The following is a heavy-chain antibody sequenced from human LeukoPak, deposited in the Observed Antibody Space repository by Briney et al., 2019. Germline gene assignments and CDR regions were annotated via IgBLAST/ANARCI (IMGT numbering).Heavy chain of an antibody. D-gene: IGHD2-2*01. V-gene: IGHV3-7*01. CDR1: GFTFSRYW. J-gene: IGHJ6*02. Sequence: GGSLRLSCAASGFTFSRYWMSWVRQAPGKGLEWVANIKEDGSEKYYVDSVKGRFTVSRDNAKNSLYLQMNSLRVEDTAVYYCAKDQADIVVVPAAMASYYYYGMDVWGQGTTVTVSS. CDR3: AKDQADIVVVPAAMASYYYYGMDV. CDR2: IKEDGSEK.